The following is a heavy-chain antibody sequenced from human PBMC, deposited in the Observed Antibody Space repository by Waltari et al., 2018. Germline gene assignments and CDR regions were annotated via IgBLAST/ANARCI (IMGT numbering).Heavy chain of an antibody. CDR3: ARELGAFDY. J-gene: IGHJ4*02. Sequence: QVQLQESGPGLVKPSETLSLTCAVSGYSISSGYYWGWIRQPPGKGLEWIGSIYHSGSTYYNPSLKSRVTMTRDTSISTAYMELSRLRSDDTAVYYCARELGAFDYWGQGTLVTVSS. V-gene: IGHV4-38-2*02. CDR1: GYSISSGYY. D-gene: IGHD7-27*01. CDR2: IYHSGST.